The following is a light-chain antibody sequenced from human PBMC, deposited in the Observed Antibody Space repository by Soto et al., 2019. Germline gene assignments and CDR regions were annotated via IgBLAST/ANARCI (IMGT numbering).Light chain of an antibody. CDR1: QSVISN. J-gene: IGKJ5*01. CDR2: GAS. CDR3: QQYATSVTT. V-gene: IGKV3-15*01. Sequence: EIVMTQSPATLSVSPGERSTLSFRASQSVISNLAWYQQKPGQAPRLLIYGASTRATGIPARFSGSGSGTDFTLTISRLEPEDFAVFYCQQYATSVTTFGQGTRLEI.